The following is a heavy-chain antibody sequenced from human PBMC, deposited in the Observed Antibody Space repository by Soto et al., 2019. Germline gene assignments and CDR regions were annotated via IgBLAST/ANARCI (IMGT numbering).Heavy chain of an antibody. Sequence: GGSLRLSCAASGFTFSSYGMHWVRQAPGKGLEWVAVISYDGSNKYYADSVKGRFTISRDNSKNTLYLQMNSLRAEDTAVYYCAKTHRIAAAGPNTFYHYYYGMDAWGQRTTVTVSS. D-gene: IGHD6-13*01. J-gene: IGHJ6*02. CDR1: GFTFSSYG. CDR2: ISYDGSNK. CDR3: AKTHRIAAAGPNTFYHYYYGMDA. V-gene: IGHV3-30*18.